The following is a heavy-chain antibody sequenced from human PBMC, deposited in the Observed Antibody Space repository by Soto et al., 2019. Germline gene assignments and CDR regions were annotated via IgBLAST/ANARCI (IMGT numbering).Heavy chain of an antibody. CDR2: INAYNGNT. J-gene: IGHJ5*02. CDR3: ARVLPPFDP. CDR1: GYTFTSYG. V-gene: IGHV1-18*01. Sequence: QVQLVQSGAEVKKPGASVKVSCKASGYTFTSYGISWVRQAPGQGLEWMGWINAYNGNTNYAHKLQGRVTMTTDTSASTANMERRSLGSDVAAGYYCARVLPPFDPWGQGALVTVSS.